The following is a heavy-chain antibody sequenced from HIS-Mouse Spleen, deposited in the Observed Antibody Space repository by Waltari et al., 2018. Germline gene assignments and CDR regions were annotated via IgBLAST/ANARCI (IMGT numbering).Heavy chain of an antibody. D-gene: IGHD6-13*01. J-gene: IGHJ2*01. V-gene: IGHV4-39*07. CDR3: AREIPYSSSWYDWYFDL. CDR2: IYYSGST. Sequence: QLQLQESGPGLVKPSETLSLTCTVSGGSISSSSYYWGWIRRPPGKGLEGIGGIYYSGSTYYTPSLKSRVTISVETSKNQFSLKLSSVTAADTAVYYCAREIPYSSSWYDWYFDLWGRGTLVTVSS. CDR1: GGSISSSSYY.